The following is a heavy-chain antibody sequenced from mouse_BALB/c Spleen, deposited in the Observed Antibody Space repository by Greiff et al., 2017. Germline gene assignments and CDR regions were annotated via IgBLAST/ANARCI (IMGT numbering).Heavy chain of an antibody. D-gene: IGHD3-2*01. Sequence: LVKTGASVKISCKASGYSFTGYYMHWVKQSHGKSLEWIGYISCYNGATSYNQKFKGKATFTVDTSSSTAYMQFNSLTSEDSAVYYCARGRQVKRDWYFDVCGAGTTVTVSS. CDR1: GYSFTGYY. CDR3: ARGRQVKRDWYFDV. CDR2: ISCYNGAT. J-gene: IGHJ1*01. V-gene: IGHV1S34*01.